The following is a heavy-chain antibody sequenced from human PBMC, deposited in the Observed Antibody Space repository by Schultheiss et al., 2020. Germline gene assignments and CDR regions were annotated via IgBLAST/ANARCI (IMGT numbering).Heavy chain of an antibody. V-gene: IGHV3-33*01. Sequence: GCLRLSCAASEFTFSSYGMHWVRQAPGKGLEWVAVIWYDGSNKYYADSVKGRFTISRDNSKNTLYLQMNSLRAEDTAVYYCARQHARDTAMADYWGQGTLVTVSS. D-gene: IGHD5-18*01. J-gene: IGHJ4*02. CDR3: ARQHARDTAMADY. CDR1: EFTFSSYG. CDR2: IWYDGSNK.